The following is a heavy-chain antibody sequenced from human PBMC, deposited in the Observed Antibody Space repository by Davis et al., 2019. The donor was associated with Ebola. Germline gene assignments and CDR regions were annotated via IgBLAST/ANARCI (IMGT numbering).Heavy chain of an antibody. V-gene: IGHV3-33*06. J-gene: IGHJ4*02. Sequence: GESLKISCAASGFTFTNYGMHWVRQTPDKGLEWVAVIWNDESNRYYADSVKGRFTISRDNSKNTLYLQMNSLRVEDTAIYYCAKDQAEYYDILTGAIDYWGQGTLVTVSS. CDR2: IWNDESNR. D-gene: IGHD3-9*01. CDR3: AKDQAEYYDILTGAIDY. CDR1: GFTFTNYG.